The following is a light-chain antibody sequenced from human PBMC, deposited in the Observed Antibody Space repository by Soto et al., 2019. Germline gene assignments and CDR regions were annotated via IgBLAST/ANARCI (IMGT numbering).Light chain of an antibody. CDR2: KAS. Sequence: DIQMTQSPSTLSASVGDRVTITCRASQSISSWLAWYQQKPGKAPKLLIYKASSLESGVPSRFSGSGSGTEFNLTDRRLQPDDFATYYCQQYNSYPFTFRPGTKVDIK. CDR1: QSISSW. CDR3: QQYNSYPFT. J-gene: IGKJ3*01. V-gene: IGKV1-5*03.